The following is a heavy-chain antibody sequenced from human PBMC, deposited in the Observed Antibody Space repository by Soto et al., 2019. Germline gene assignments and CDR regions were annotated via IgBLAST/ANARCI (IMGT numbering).Heavy chain of an antibody. CDR2: ISWNSGSI. Sequence: LRLSCAASGFTFDDYAMHWVRQAPGKGLEWVSGISWNSGSIGYADSVKGRFTISRDNAKNSLYLQMNSLRAEDTALYYCAKGEAAGNYYYYGMDVWGQGTTVTVSS. J-gene: IGHJ6*02. D-gene: IGHD6-13*01. V-gene: IGHV3-9*01. CDR3: AKGEAAGNYYYYGMDV. CDR1: GFTFDDYA.